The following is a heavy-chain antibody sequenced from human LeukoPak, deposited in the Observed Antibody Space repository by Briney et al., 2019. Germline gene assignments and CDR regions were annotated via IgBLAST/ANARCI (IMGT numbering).Heavy chain of an antibody. J-gene: IGHJ4*02. Sequence: GGSLRLSCAASGFTFSSYEMNWVRQAPGKGLEWVSYISSSGSSTFYADSVKGRFTISRDNAKNSLYLQMNSLRAEDTAVYYCARDSDTGSNYDYWGQGTLVTVSS. V-gene: IGHV3-48*03. D-gene: IGHD1-26*01. CDR1: GFTFSSYE. CDR3: ARDSDTGSNYDY. CDR2: ISSSGSST.